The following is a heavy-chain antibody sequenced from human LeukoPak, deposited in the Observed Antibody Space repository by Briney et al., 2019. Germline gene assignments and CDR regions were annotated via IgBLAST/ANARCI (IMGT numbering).Heavy chain of an antibody. V-gene: IGHV4-39*01. CDR2: IYYSGST. CDR3: ARLQRITMIVVDL. Sequence: SETLSLTCTVSGGSISSSSYYWGWIRQPPGKGLEWIGSIYYSGSTYYNPSLKSRVTISVDTSKNQFSLKLSSVTAADTAVYYCARLQRITMIVVDLWGQGTLVTVSS. CDR1: GGSISSSSYY. J-gene: IGHJ4*02. D-gene: IGHD3-22*01.